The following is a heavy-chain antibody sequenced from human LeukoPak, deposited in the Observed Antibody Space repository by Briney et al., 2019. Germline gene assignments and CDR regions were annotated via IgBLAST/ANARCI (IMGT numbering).Heavy chain of an antibody. J-gene: IGHJ4*02. CDR2: ISSSSSYI. D-gene: IGHD6-6*01. Sequence: PGGSLRLSCAASGFTFSSYSMNWVRQAPGKGLEWVSSISSSSSYIYYADSVKGRFTISRDNAKNSLYLQMNSLRAEDTAVYYCATVPRYSSSFTWFDYWGQGTLVTVSS. CDR1: GFTFSSYS. V-gene: IGHV3-21*01. CDR3: ATVPRYSSSFTWFDY.